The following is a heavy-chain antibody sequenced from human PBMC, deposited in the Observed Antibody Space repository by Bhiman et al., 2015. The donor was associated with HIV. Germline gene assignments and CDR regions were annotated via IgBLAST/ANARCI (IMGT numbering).Heavy chain of an antibody. Sequence: EGQLVESGGGLVQPGGSLRLSCAASGFTFSNYWMSWVRQAPGKGLEWAANIKQDGSEKYYVDSVKGRFIISRDNAKNSLYLQMNSLRAEDTAVYYCARDFRSVGANDAFDIWGQGTTVTVSS. J-gene: IGHJ3*02. D-gene: IGHD1-26*01. CDR1: GFTFSNYW. CDR2: IKQDGSEK. CDR3: ARDFRSVGANDAFDI. V-gene: IGHV3-7*01.